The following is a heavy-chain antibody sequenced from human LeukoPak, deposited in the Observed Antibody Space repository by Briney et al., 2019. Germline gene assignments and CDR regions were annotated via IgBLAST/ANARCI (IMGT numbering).Heavy chain of an antibody. CDR3: ASTGFYYGSGSKDY. CDR1: GFTLSSYA. CDR2: ISGSGGST. V-gene: IGHV3-23*01. J-gene: IGHJ4*02. Sequence: GGSLRLSCAASGFTLSSYAMSWVRQAPGKGLEWVSAISGSGGSTYYADSVKGRFTISRGNSKNTLYLQMNSLRAEDTAVYYCASTGFYYGSGSKDYWGQGTLVTVSS. D-gene: IGHD3-10*01.